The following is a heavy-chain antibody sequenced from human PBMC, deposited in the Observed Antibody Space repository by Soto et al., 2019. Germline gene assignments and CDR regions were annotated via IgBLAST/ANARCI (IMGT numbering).Heavy chain of an antibody. CDR2: INHSGST. J-gene: IGHJ6*02. D-gene: IGHD2-2*01. CDR1: GGSFSGYY. CDR3: ARARVIVPAVFGMDV. V-gene: IGHV4-34*01. Sequence: QVQLQQWGAGLLKPSETLSLTCAVYGGSFSGYYWSWIRQPPGKGLEWIGEINHSGSTNYNPSLKVRVPISVDTSQIRFSLKLSAVTAADTAVYYCARARVIVPAVFGMDVWGQGTTVTVSS.